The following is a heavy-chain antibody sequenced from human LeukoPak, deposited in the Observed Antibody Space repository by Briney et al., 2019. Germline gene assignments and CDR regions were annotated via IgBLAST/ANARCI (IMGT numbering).Heavy chain of an antibody. D-gene: IGHD1-26*01. Sequence: GGSLRLSCAASGFTFSSYGMHWVRQAPGKGLEWVAVISNDGSNEYYADSVKGRFTISRDNSKNTLYLQMNSLRAEDTAVYYCARREEERLRPVGSFDYWGQGTLVTVSS. V-gene: IGHV3-30*03. CDR3: ARREEERLRPVGSFDY. J-gene: IGHJ4*02. CDR2: ISNDGSNE. CDR1: GFTFSSYG.